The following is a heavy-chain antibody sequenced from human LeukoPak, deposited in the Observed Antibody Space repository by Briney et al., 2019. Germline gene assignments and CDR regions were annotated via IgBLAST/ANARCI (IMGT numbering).Heavy chain of an antibody. J-gene: IGHJ6*03. V-gene: IGHV3-66*02. CDR1: GFTVTSNY. Sequence: GGSLRLSCAASGFTVTSNYMSWVRQAPGKGLEWVSVVYTGGTTYFADSVQGRFTISRDDSKNTLYLQMNSLKVEDTAVYYCAREDYYYYSMDVWGNGTTVTVSS. CDR3: AREDYYYYSMDV. CDR2: VYTGGTT.